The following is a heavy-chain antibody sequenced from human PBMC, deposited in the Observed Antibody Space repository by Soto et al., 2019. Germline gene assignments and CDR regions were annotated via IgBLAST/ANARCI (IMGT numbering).Heavy chain of an antibody. Sequence: TGGSLRLSCAASGFTFGNSSVSWARQAPGKGLEWVADINVDGSGENYEDSVRGRFTISRDNAKNSLYLHMSSLRAEDTGVYYCLSTLSSWGQGTLVTVSS. CDR3: LSTLSS. J-gene: IGHJ4*02. V-gene: IGHV3-7*01. CDR1: GFTFGNSS. D-gene: IGHD4-17*01. CDR2: INVDGSGE.